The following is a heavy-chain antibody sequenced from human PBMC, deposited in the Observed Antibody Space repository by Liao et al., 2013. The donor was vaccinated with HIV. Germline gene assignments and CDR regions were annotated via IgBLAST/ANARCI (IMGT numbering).Heavy chain of an antibody. V-gene: IGHV4-59*01. CDR1: GGSINNYY. CDR3: AGRGPNHAFHI. CDR2: IHYSGST. Sequence: QVQLQESGPGLVKPSETLSLTCTVSGGSINNYYWSWIRQPPGKGLEWIGYIHYSGSTRNNPSLESRATMSVDTSKKQFSLELNSVTAADTAVYYCAGRGPNHAFHIWGQGTMVTVSS. D-gene: IGHD3-10*01. J-gene: IGHJ3*02.